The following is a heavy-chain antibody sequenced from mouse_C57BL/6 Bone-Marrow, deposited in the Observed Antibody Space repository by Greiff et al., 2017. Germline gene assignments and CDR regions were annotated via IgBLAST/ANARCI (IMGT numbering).Heavy chain of an antibody. J-gene: IGHJ3*01. CDR2: FYPGSGSI. CDR3: ARHGWLWFAY. CDR1: GYTFTEYT. V-gene: IGHV1-62-2*01. Sequence: LQESGAELVKPGASVKLSCTASGYTFTEYTIPWVKQRSGQVLEWIGWFYPGSGSITSNAKFKDKATLTADKSSSPVYMELSRLTSEDSAVYFCARHGWLWFAYWGQGTLVTVSA.